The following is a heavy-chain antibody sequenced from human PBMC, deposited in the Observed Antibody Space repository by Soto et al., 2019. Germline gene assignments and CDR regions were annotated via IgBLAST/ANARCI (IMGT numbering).Heavy chain of an antibody. CDR1: GFTFSSYG. D-gene: IGHD5-18*01. Sequence: QVQLVESGGGVVQPGRSLRLSCAASGFTFSSYGMHWVRQAPGKGLEWVAVISYDGSNKYYADSVKGRFTISRDNSKNPRYLQMNSLRAKDTAEYYCAKGGRTIQLATDYWGQGTLVTVSS. CDR3: AKGGRTIQLATDY. V-gene: IGHV3-30*18. CDR2: ISYDGSNK. J-gene: IGHJ4*02.